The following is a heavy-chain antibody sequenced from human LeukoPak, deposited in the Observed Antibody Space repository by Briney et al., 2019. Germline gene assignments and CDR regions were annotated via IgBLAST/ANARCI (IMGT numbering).Heavy chain of an antibody. V-gene: IGHV3-7*04. CDR1: GFMFSSSW. CDR2: IKQDGSEK. D-gene: IGHD3-16*01. J-gene: IGHJ4*02. Sequence: SGGSLRLSCAASGFMFSSSWMSWVRQAPGKGLEWVANIKQDGSEKHYVDSGKGRFTISRDNAKNSLSLQMNSLRAEDTAVYYCVRGGGLFDYWGRGTLVTVSS. CDR3: VRGGGLFDY.